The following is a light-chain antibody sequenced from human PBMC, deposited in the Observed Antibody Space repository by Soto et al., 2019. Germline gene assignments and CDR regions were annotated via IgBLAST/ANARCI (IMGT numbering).Light chain of an antibody. CDR3: QKYNSAPWT. Sequence: DIQMTQSPSSLSASFVDIVTISCLASQGISNYLAWYQQKPGTVPKLLISAASTLQTGVPSRFSGGGSGTDFTLTISSLQPEDVATYYCQKYNSAPWTFGQGTKVDIK. V-gene: IGKV1-27*01. CDR1: QGISNY. J-gene: IGKJ1*01. CDR2: AAS.